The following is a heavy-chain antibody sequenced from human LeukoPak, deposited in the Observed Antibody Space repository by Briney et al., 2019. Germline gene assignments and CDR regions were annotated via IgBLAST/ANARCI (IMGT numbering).Heavy chain of an antibody. CDR2: IYSDNT. D-gene: IGHD4/OR15-4a*01. V-gene: IGHV3-53*01. J-gene: IGHJ4*02. CDR1: GFTVSSNS. CDR3: ARRAGAYSHPYDY. Sequence: GGSLRLSCTVSGFTVSSNSMSWVRQAPGKGLEWVSFIYSDNTHYSDSVKGRFTISRDNSKNTLYLQMNSLRAEDTAVYYCARRAGAYSHPYDYWGQGALVTVSS.